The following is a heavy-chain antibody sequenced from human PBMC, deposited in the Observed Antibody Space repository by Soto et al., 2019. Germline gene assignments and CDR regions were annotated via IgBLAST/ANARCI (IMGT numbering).Heavy chain of an antibody. CDR2: ISYDGSNK. V-gene: IGHV3-30*18. CDR3: AKDIVVPAAIRGYYYYYGMDV. J-gene: IGHJ6*02. Sequence: GGSLRLSCAASGFTFSSYGMHWVRQAPGKGLEWVAVISYDGSNKYYADSMKGRFTISRDNSKNTLYLQMNSLRAEDTAVYYCAKDIVVPAAIRGYYYYYGMDVWGQGTTVTVSS. D-gene: IGHD2-2*02. CDR1: GFTFSSYG.